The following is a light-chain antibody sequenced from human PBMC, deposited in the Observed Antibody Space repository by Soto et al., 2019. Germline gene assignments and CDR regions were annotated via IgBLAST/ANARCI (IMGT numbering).Light chain of an antibody. CDR2: GAS. CDR3: QQYDNIPPT. V-gene: IGKV1-33*01. J-gene: IGKJ2*01. Sequence: DIPMTQSPSSLSASIRDRVTITCQASHDISNYLNWYQQKPGKAPKLLIYGASNLETGVPSRFSGSGSGTYFTFTISSLQPEDIATYYCQQYDNIPPTFGQGTKLEI. CDR1: HDISNY.